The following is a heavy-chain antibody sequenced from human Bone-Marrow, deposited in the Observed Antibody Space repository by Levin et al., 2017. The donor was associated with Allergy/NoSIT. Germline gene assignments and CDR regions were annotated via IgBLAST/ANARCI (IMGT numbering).Heavy chain of an antibody. J-gene: IGHJ4*02. CDR3: VKDEGPFSSSFAFDC. Sequence: EASVKVSCAASGFNFASYGMNWVRQAPGKGLEWVSSISGTGRHIYLADSLKGRFTISRDNAKNSLSLQMNNLRVEDTAVFYCVKDEGPFSSSFAFDCWGQGALVTVSS. CDR2: ISGTGRHI. CDR1: GFNFASYG. V-gene: IGHV3-21*01. D-gene: IGHD2-2*01.